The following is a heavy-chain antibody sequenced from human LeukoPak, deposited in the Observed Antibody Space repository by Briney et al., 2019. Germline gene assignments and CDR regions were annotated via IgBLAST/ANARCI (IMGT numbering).Heavy chain of an antibody. J-gene: IGHJ4*02. D-gene: IGHD3-3*01. CDR2: IYSGGTT. CDR3: ARGRRITIFGVIIDRYFDY. Sequence: GGSLRLSCLATGFALSTYAMHWVRQAPGKGLEWVSVIYSGGTTYYADSVKGRFTISRDNSKNTLYLQMNSLRAEDTAVYYCARGRRITIFGVIIDRYFDYWGQGTLVTVSS. CDR1: GFALSTYA. V-gene: IGHV3-66*01.